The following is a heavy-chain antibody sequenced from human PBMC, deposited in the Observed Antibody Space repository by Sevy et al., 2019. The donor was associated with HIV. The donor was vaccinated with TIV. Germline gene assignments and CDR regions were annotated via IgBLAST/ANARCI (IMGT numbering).Heavy chain of an antibody. CDR3: ARDINDFWRGYKYGMDV. Sequence: GGSLRLSCAASGFTFSSYWMHWVRQAPGKGLVWVSRINSDGSSTSYADSVKGRFTISRDNAKNTLYLQMNSLRAEDMAVYYCARDINDFWRGYKYGMDVWGPGTTVTVSS. D-gene: IGHD3-3*01. J-gene: IGHJ6*02. V-gene: IGHV3-74*01. CDR2: INSDGSST. CDR1: GFTFSSYW.